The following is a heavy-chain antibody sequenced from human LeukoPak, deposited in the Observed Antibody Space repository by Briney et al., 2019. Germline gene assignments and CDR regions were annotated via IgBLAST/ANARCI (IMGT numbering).Heavy chain of an antibody. J-gene: IGHJ3*01. CDR2: IRGSGDGT. Sequence: PGGSQRLSCAASGFTFSSYAMTWVRQAPGKGLEWVSSIRGSGDGTSYADSVKGRFTMSRDNSKHTLYLQMNSLRAEDTAIYYCGRDPNGDYVGAFDFWGQGTLVTVSS. D-gene: IGHD4-17*01. V-gene: IGHV3-23*01. CDR3: GRDPNGDYVGAFDF. CDR1: GFTFSSYA.